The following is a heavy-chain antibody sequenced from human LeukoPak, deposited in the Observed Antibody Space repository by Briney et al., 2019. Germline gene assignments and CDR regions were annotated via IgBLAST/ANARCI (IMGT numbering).Heavy chain of an antibody. Sequence: ASVKVSCKASGGTSSSYAISWVRQAPGQGLEWMGGIIPIFGTANYAQKFQGRVTITADESTSTAYMELSSLRSEDTAVYYCARGRGDYSSSWYEPFDYWGQGTLVTVSS. CDR2: IIPIFGTA. D-gene: IGHD6-13*01. CDR3: ARGRGDYSSSWYEPFDY. CDR1: GGTSSSYA. V-gene: IGHV1-69*13. J-gene: IGHJ4*02.